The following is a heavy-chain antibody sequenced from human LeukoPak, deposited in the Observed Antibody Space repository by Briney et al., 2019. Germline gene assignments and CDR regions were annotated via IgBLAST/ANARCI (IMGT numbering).Heavy chain of an antibody. CDR1: GFTFSTYG. V-gene: IGHV3-30*18. CDR2: TSFDGSNQ. D-gene: IGHD3-9*01. Sequence: GRSLRLSCAASGFTFSTYGMLWVRQAPGKGLEWVSVTSFDGSNQYYADSVKGRFTISRDNFKSTLFLQMNSLTAEDTAVYYCAKGIRDFSWLPSFDWWGQGIQVTVSS. CDR3: AKGIRDFSWLPSFDW. J-gene: IGHJ4*02.